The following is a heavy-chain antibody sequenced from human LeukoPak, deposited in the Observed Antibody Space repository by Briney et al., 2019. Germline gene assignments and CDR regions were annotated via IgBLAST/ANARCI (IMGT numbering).Heavy chain of an antibody. CDR3: ARESTLRYFDPRGMDV. CDR1: GGSISSSSYY. V-gene: IGHV4-39*07. D-gene: IGHD3-9*01. Sequence: SETLSLTCTVSGGSISSSSYYWGWIRQPPGKGLEWIGSIYYSGSTYYNPSLKSRVTISVDTSKNQFSLKLSSATAADTAVYYCARESTLRYFDPRGMDVWGQGTTVTISS. J-gene: IGHJ6*02. CDR2: IYYSGST.